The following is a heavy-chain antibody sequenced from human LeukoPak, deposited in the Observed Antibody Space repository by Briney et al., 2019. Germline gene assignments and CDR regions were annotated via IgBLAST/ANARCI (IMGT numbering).Heavy chain of an antibody. CDR2: IKSKTDGGTT. V-gene: IGHV3-15*01. Sequence: PGGSLRLSCAASGFTFSSYWMSWVRQAPGKGLEWVGRIKSKTDGGTTDYAAPVKGRFTISRDDSKNTLYLQMNSLKTEDTAVYYCTGRGYSYGHEADDIDYWGQGTLVTVSS. CDR1: GFTFSSYW. CDR3: TGRGYSYGHEADDIDY. D-gene: IGHD5-18*01. J-gene: IGHJ4*02.